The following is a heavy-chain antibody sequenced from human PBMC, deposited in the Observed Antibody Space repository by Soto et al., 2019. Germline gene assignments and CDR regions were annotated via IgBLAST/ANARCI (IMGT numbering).Heavy chain of an antibody. Sequence: PSETLSLTCTVSGGSISSRGYYWGWIRQPPGKGLEWFVTIYYSGSTYYNPSLKIRVTISVDTSKNQFSLNLCSVTAADTAVYYCATSNWFDPWGQGTLVTVSX. J-gene: IGHJ5*02. CDR3: ATSNWFDP. CDR2: IYYSGST. CDR1: GGSISSRGYY. V-gene: IGHV4-39*01.